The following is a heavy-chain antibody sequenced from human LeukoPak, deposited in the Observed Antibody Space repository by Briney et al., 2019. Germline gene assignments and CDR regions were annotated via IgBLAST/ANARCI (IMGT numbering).Heavy chain of an antibody. CDR1: GYSISSGYY. J-gene: IGHJ4*02. V-gene: IGHV4-38-2*02. D-gene: IGHD6-19*01. CDR3: ARAGWTVAAELDY. CDR2: IYTSGST. Sequence: SETLSLTCTVSGYSISSGYYWGWIRQPPGKGLEWIGRIYTSGSTNYNPSLKSRVTISVDTSKNQFSLKLSSVTAADTAVYYCARAGWTVAAELDYWGQGTLVTVSS.